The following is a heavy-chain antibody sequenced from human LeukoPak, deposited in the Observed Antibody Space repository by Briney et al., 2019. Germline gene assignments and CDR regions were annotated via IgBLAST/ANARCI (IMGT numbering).Heavy chain of an antibody. Sequence: GASVKVSCKASGYTLTGYYMHWVRQAPGQGLEWMGLINPSGGTTTYAQKFQGRVTMTRDTSTSTVYMELSSLRSEDTAVYYCARDAYNYYYSDYWGQGTLVTVSS. D-gene: IGHD5-24*01. V-gene: IGHV1-46*01. CDR2: INPSGGTT. CDR3: ARDAYNYYYSDY. CDR1: GYTLTGYY. J-gene: IGHJ4*02.